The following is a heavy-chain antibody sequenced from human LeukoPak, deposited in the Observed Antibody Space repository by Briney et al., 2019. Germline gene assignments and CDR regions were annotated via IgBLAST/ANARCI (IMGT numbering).Heavy chain of an antibody. CDR3: ARGTGYGLFDY. Sequence: GGSLRLSCAASGFTFSTYTMNWVRQAPGKGLEWVSYISSSSSTIYYADSVKGLFTISRDNAKSSLYLQMNSLRAEDTAVYYCARGTGYGLFDYWGRGTLVTVSS. CDR2: ISSSSSTI. J-gene: IGHJ4*02. V-gene: IGHV3-48*04. D-gene: IGHD5-18*01. CDR1: GFTFSTYT.